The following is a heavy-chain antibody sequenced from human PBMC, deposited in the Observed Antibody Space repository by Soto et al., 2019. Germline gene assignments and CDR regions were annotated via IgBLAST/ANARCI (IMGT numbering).Heavy chain of an antibody. J-gene: IGHJ3*02. V-gene: IGHV5-10-1*01. CDR1: GYSFTSYW. Sequence: GESLKISCKGSGYSFTSYWISWVRQMPGKGLEWMGRIDPSDSYTNYSPSFQGHVTISADKSISTAYLQWSSLKASDTDMYYCARRADQDAFDIWGQGTMVPVSS. CDR2: IDPSDSYT. CDR3: ARRADQDAFDI.